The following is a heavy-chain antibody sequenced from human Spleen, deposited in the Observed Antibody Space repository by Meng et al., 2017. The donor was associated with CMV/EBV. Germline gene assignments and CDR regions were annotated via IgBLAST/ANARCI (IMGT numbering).Heavy chain of an antibody. CDR3: ATLYQPKTYYYYGMDV. CDR1: GFTFSSYS. V-gene: IGHV3-21*01. Sequence: GESLKISCAASGFTFSSYSMNWVRQAPGKGLEWVSSISSSSSYIYYADSVKGRFTISRDNAKNSLYLQMNSLKAEDTAVYYCATLYQPKTYYYYGMDVWGQGTTVTVSS. D-gene: IGHD2-2*01. J-gene: IGHJ6*02. CDR2: ISSSSSYI.